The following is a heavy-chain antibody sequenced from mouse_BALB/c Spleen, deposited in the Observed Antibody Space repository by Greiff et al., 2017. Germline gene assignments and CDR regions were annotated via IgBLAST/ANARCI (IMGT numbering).Heavy chain of an antibody. D-gene: IGHD1-1*01. CDR1: GFTFSSYA. V-gene: IGHV5-6-5*01. CDR2: ISSGGST. Sequence: EVHLVESGAGLVKPGGSLKLSCAASGFTFSSYAMSWVRQTPEKRLEWVASISSGGSTYYPDSVKGRFTISRDNARNILYLQMSSLRSDDTAMYYCASYYGSSYYLYFDVWGAGTTVTVSS. CDR3: ASYYGSSYYLYFDV. J-gene: IGHJ1*01.